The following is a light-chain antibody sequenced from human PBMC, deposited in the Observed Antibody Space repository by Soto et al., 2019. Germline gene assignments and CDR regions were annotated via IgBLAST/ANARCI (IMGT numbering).Light chain of an antibody. V-gene: IGKV1-39*01. CDR3: QRSYTIPIT. CDR2: NAA. Sequence: DIQMTQSPSSLSASVGDRLTITCRASQSIGGYLNWYQQKPGEAPKLLIFNAASLQSGVPSRFSGSGSGTDFALTISSLQPEDFATYYCQRSYTIPITFGGGTKVETK. J-gene: IGKJ4*01. CDR1: QSIGGY.